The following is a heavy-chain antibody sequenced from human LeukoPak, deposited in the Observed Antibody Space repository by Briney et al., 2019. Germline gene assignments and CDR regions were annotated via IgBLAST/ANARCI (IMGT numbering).Heavy chain of an antibody. V-gene: IGHV3-66*01. CDR1: GVSVSSNC. Sequence: PGGSLRLSCVVSGVSVSSNCMNWVRQPPGKGLEWVSLLYGGGATYYADSVKGRFTVSRDTSKNTLYLQMNGLRAEDTAVYYCARVPPLTETTAWYFDLWGRGTLVTVSS. CDR3: ARVPPLTETTAWYFDL. D-gene: IGHD1-7*01. J-gene: IGHJ2*01. CDR2: LYGGGAT.